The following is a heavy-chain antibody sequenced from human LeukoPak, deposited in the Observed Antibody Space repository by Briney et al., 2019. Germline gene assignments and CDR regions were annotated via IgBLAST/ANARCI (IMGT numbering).Heavy chain of an antibody. CDR2: ISYSGRT. D-gene: IGHD6-19*01. J-gene: IGHJ5*02. CDR1: GGSISSSNYF. CDR3: ARRHSTGWYER. Sequence: SETLSLTCTVSGGSISSSNYFWGWLRQPPGKGLEWIGGISYSGRTYYHPSLESRVTISVDTSKNHFSLKVISVTAADTALYYCARRHSTGWYERWGQGTLVTVSS. V-gene: IGHV4-39*01.